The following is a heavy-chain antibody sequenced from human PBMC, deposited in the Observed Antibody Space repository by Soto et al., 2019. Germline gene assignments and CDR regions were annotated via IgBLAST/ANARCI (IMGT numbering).Heavy chain of an antibody. CDR1: GGTFSSYA. Sequence: QVQLVQSGAEVKKPGSSVKVSCKASGGTFSSYAIGWVRQAPGQGLEWMGGIIPIFGTANYAQKFQGRVTITADESTSTAYMELSSLRSEDTAVYYCARDRPIFGVVTPNWFDPWGQGTLVTVSS. CDR2: IIPIFGTA. J-gene: IGHJ5*02. V-gene: IGHV1-69*01. D-gene: IGHD3-3*01. CDR3: ARDRPIFGVVTPNWFDP.